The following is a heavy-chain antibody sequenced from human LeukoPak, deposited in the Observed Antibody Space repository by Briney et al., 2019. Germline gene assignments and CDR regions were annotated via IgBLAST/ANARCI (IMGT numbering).Heavy chain of an antibody. D-gene: IGHD2-21*02. J-gene: IGHJ3*02. CDR3: ARGPGDCDASAI. Sequence: GGSLRLSCTSSGFTFSSYWMSWVRQAPGKGPEWVAHIKENGNEQYYADPVKGRFTISRDNAKKSLGLQMNSLRVEDTALYYWARGPGDCDASAIWGQGTMVTVFS. V-gene: IGHV3-7*04. CDR1: GFTFSSYW. CDR2: IKENGNEQ.